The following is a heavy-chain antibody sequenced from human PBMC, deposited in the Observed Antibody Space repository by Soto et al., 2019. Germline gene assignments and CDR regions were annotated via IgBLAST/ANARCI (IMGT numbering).Heavy chain of an antibody. V-gene: IGHV1-2*04. CDR1: GYTFTGYY. CDR2: INPNSGDT. Sequence: GASVKVSCKASGYTFTGYYMHWVRQAPGQGLEWMGWINPNSGDTNYTQKFQGWVTMTRDTSISTAYMELSRLRSDDTAVYYCATSRISIAVAGETEYYFDYWGQGTLVTVSS. J-gene: IGHJ4*02. D-gene: IGHD6-19*01. CDR3: ATSRISIAVAGETEYYFDY.